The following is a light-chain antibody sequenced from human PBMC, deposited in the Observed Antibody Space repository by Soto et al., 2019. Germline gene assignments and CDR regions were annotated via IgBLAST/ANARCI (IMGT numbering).Light chain of an antibody. CDR1: QSIRIA. CDR3: QQSFTKPYT. J-gene: IGKJ3*01. V-gene: IGKV1-39*01. CDR2: GTS. Sequence: DIQMTQSPPSLSASVGDTVTITCRASQSIRIALNWYQQKPGKAPNLLIYGTSYLRSGVPSMFSGSASVTDFTLTISGLQPEDCATYFCQQSFTKPYTFGPGTRVDF.